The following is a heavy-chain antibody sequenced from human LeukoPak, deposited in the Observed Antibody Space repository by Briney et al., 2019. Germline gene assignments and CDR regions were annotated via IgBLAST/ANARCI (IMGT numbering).Heavy chain of an antibody. CDR3: AKEGIYGSGSYYDY. D-gene: IGHD3-10*01. CDR2: ISWNSGSI. V-gene: IGHV3-9*01. Sequence: AGGSLRLSCAASGFTFDDYAMHWVRQAPGKGLEWVSGISWNSGSIGYADSVKGRFTISRDNAKNSLYLQTNSLRAEDTALYYCAKEGIYGSGSYYDYWGQGTLVTVSS. J-gene: IGHJ4*02. CDR1: GFTFDDYA.